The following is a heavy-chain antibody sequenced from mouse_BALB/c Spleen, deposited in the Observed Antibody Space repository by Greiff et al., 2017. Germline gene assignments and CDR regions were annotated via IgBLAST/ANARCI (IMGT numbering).Heavy chain of an antibody. D-gene: IGHD2-14*01. CDR2: IAPGSGST. Sequence: DLVKPGASVKLSCKASGYTFTSYWINWIKQRPGQGLEWIGRIAPGSGSTYYSEMFKGKATLTVDTSSSTAYIQLSSLSSEDSAVYFCAKGRYYRYDERGAMDYWGQGTSVTVSS. V-gene: IGHV1S41*01. CDR3: AKGRYYRYDERGAMDY. J-gene: IGHJ4*01. CDR1: GYTFTSYW.